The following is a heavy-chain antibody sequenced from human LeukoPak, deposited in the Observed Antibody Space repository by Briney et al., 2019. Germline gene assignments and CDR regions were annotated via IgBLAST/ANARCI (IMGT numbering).Heavy chain of an antibody. J-gene: IGHJ4*02. Sequence: PGGSLRLSCVVSGFSVKTNYMSWVRQAPGKGLEWVAVIFRGGDTNYTDSVRGRFSVSRDSSKNTVYLQLNSLRAEDTAVYYCAKAEGYYDSSGYYYWGQGTLVTVSS. CDR2: IFRGGDT. V-gene: IGHV3-66*01. D-gene: IGHD3-22*01. CDR1: GFSVKTNY. CDR3: AKAEGYYDSSGYYY.